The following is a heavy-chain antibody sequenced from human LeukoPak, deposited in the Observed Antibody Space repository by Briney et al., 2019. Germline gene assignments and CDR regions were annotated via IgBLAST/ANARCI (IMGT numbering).Heavy chain of an antibody. Sequence: GGSLRLSCAASGFTFSNYAMSWVRQAPGKGLEWVSAISGSGGNTYYADSVKVRFTISRDNHKTTVFLQINSLRAEDTAVYYCAGGGYCSGSSCYRSLGYWGQGTLVTVSS. V-gene: IGHV3-23*01. D-gene: IGHD2-15*01. CDR2: ISGSGGNT. CDR3: AGGGYCSGSSCYRSLGY. CDR1: GFTFSNYA. J-gene: IGHJ4*02.